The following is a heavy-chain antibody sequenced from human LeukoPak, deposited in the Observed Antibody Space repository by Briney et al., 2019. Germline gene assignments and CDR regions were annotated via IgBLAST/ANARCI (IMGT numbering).Heavy chain of an antibody. CDR1: GFAFNNFW. CDR3: ARTAAGTLNWFDP. D-gene: IGHD6-13*01. V-gene: IGHV3-30*03. CDR2: ISYDGSNK. J-gene: IGHJ5*02. Sequence: GGSLRLSCAASGFAFNNFWMSWVRQAPGKGLEWVAVISYDGSNKYYADSVKGRFTISRDNSKNTLYLQMNSLRAEDTAVYYCARTAAGTLNWFDPWGQGTLVTVSS.